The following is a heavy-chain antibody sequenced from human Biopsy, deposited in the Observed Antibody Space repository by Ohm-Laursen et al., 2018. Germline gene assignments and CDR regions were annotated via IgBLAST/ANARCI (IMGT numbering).Heavy chain of an antibody. CDR2: INPDSGNT. CDR1: GYTFADYY. Sequence: GPVKVSCKASGYTFADYYVQWVRQAPGQGLEWMGWINPDSGNTNYAQKFQGRVTMTRDTSISTAYVDLSSLRSDDTAVYYCTRGGYYYDSLAYYYWFDPWGQGTLVTVSS. D-gene: IGHD3-22*01. V-gene: IGHV1-2*02. J-gene: IGHJ5*02. CDR3: TRGGYYYDSLAYYYWFDP.